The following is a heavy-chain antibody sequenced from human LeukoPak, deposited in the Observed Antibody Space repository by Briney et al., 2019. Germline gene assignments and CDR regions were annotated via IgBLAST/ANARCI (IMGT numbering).Heavy chain of an antibody. J-gene: IGHJ6*03. CDR1: GFTFNNYW. CDR3: LAGYYYYYMDV. D-gene: IGHD6-13*01. V-gene: IGHV3-74*01. Sequence: GGSLRLSCAASGFTFNNYWMHWVRQAPGKGLVWVARTNTHGTSANYADSVKGRFIISRDNAYNTLYLQMNGLRDEDTGVYYALAGYYYYYMDVWGKGTTVTVSS. CDR2: TNTHGTSA.